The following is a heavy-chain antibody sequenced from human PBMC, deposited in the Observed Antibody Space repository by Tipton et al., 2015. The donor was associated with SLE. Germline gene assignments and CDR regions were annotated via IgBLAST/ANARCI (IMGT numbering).Heavy chain of an antibody. Sequence: TLSLTCKVSGGSISRYYWSWIRQPPGKGLEWIGYIYYSGTTNYNPSLKSRVTISVDTSKNQVSLKLSSVTAADTAVYYCASARDHWLVYDYWGQGTLVTVSS. J-gene: IGHJ4*02. CDR1: GGSISRYY. V-gene: IGHV4-59*01. CDR3: ASARDHWLVYDY. CDR2: IYYSGTT. D-gene: IGHD6-19*01.